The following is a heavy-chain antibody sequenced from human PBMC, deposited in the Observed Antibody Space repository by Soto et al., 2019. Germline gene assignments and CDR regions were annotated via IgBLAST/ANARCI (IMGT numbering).Heavy chain of an antibody. CDR2: IHYSGST. CDR1: GDSISSYY. CDR3: AREGLTGTIGLYYYYGMDV. D-gene: IGHD1-7*01. Sequence: SETLSLTCTVSGDSISSYYWSWIRQPPGKGLEWIGYIHYSGSTNYNPSLKSRVTISVDTSKNQFSLKLNSVTAADTAVYYCAREGLTGTIGLYYYYGMDVWGQGTTVTVSS. J-gene: IGHJ6*02. V-gene: IGHV4-59*01.